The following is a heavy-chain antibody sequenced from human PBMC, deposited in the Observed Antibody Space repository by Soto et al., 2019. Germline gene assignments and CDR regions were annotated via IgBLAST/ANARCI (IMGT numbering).Heavy chain of an antibody. D-gene: IGHD4-17*01. CDR2: ISYDGSNK. CDR1: GFTFSSYG. J-gene: IGHJ4*02. Sequence: QVQLVESGGGVVQPGRSLRLSCAASGFTFSSYGMQWVRQAPGKGLEWVAVISYDGSNKYYADSVKGRFTISRDNSKNTLYLQMNSLRAEDTAVYYCAKDRDGANPLSDLGYWGQGTLVTVSS. V-gene: IGHV3-30*18. CDR3: AKDRDGANPLSDLGY.